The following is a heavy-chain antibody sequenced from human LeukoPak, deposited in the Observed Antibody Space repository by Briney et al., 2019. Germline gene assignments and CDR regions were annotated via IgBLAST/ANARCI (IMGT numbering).Heavy chain of an antibody. D-gene: IGHD3-3*01. CDR2: IYTSGRT. Sequence: SQTLSLTCTVSGGSISSGSYYWSWIRQPAGKGLEWIGRIYTSGRTNYNPSLKSRVTISVDTSKNQFSLKLSSVTAADTAVYYCARDRYDFWSGYPWFDPWGQGTLVTVSS. CDR3: ARDRYDFWSGYPWFDP. J-gene: IGHJ5*02. CDR1: GGSISSGSYY. V-gene: IGHV4-61*02.